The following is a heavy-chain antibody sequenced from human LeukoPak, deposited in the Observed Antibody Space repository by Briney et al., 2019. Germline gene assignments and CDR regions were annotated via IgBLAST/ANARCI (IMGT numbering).Heavy chain of an antibody. J-gene: IGHJ1*01. CDR2: INHSGST. CDR3: GSSSSWQQY. CDR1: GGSFSNYY. D-gene: IGHD6-13*01. Sequence: SETLSLTCAVYGGSFSNYYWSWIRQPPGEGLEWIGEINHSGSTNYNPSLKSRVTISTDSSKNHFSLKLSSVTAADTAVYYCGSSSSWQQYWDQGTLVTVSS. V-gene: IGHV4-34*01.